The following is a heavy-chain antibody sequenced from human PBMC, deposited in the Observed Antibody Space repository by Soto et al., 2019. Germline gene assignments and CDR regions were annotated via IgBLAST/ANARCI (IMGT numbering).Heavy chain of an antibody. J-gene: IGHJ4*02. CDR2: LWYDGRRK. Sequence: QVQVVESGGGVVQPERSLRLSCVASGFSFNNYGMHWVRQAPGKGLEWEAVLWYDGRRKYYADTVKGRFTISRDTSMKTLYLQMHSLGDDVTGVYYCARDNDGIGHYNVFDYWGQGTLVTVSS. D-gene: IGHD4-17*01. V-gene: IGHV3-33*01. CDR3: ARDNDGIGHYNVFDY. CDR1: GFSFNNYG.